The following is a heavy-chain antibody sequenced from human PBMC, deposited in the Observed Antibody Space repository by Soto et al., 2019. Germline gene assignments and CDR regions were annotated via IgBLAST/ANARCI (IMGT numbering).Heavy chain of an antibody. CDR3: ARDRIAARRSYLHV. D-gene: IGHD6-6*01. CDR1: GGSISSSNW. Sequence: SETLSLTCAVSGGSISSSNWWSWVRQPPGKGLEWIGEIYHSGSTNYNPTLRSRVTISVDKSKNQFSLKLKSVTAADTAVYYCARDRIAARRSYLHVWGKGTTVTVSS. V-gene: IGHV4-4*02. J-gene: IGHJ6*03. CDR2: IYHSGST.